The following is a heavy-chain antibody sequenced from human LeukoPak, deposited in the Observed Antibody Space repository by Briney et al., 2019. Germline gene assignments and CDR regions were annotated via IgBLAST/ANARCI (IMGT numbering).Heavy chain of an antibody. J-gene: IGHJ4*02. CDR1: GYSISSGYY. D-gene: IGHD2-15*01. CDR2: IYHSGST. CDR3: ARQYCSGGSCLTYFDY. V-gene: IGHV4-38-2*02. Sequence: SETLSLTCTVSGYSISSGYYWGWIRQPPGKGLEWIGSIYHSGSTYYNPSLKSRVTISVDTSKNQFSLKLSSVTAADTAVYYCARQYCSGGSCLTYFDYWGQGTLVTVSS.